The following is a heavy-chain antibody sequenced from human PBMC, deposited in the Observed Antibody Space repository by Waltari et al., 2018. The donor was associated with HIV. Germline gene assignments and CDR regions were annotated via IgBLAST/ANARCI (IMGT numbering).Heavy chain of an antibody. J-gene: IGHJ3*02. CDR1: GYTLTDLS. D-gene: IGHD3-16*02. CDR3: ATAYDYVWGSYRNDAFDI. Sequence: QVQLVQSGAEVKKPGASVKVSCKVSGYTLTDLSMHWVRQAPGKGLEWMGGFDPEDGETIYAQKFQGRVTMTEDTSTDTAYMELSSLRSEDTAVYYCATAYDYVWGSYRNDAFDIWGQGTMVTVSS. V-gene: IGHV1-24*01. CDR2: FDPEDGET.